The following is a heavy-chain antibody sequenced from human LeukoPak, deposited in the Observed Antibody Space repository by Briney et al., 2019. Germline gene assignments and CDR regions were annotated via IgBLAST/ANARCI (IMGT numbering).Heavy chain of an antibody. CDR3: ARDLYVAGSFDY. D-gene: IGHD3-10*01. Sequence: GGSLRLSCAASGFTLSSYEMNWVRQAPGKGLEWVSYISSSGSTIYYADSVKGRFTISRDNAKNSLYLQMNSLRAEDTAVYYCARDLYVAGSFDYWGQGTLVTVSS. V-gene: IGHV3-48*03. CDR2: ISSSGSTI. J-gene: IGHJ4*02. CDR1: GFTLSSYE.